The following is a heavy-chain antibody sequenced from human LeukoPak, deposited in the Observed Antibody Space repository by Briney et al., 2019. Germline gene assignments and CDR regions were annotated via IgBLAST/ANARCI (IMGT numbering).Heavy chain of an antibody. CDR2: ISGSGGST. J-gene: IGHJ4*02. D-gene: IGHD2-15*01. CDR1: GFTFSSYA. CDR3: AKDGLVVAATLGLRDY. Sequence: GGSLRLSCAASGFTFSSYAMSWVRQAPGKGLEWVSAISGSGGSTYYADSAKGRFTISRDNSKNTLYLQMNSLRAEDTAVYYCAKDGLVVAATLGLRDYWGQGTLVTVSS. V-gene: IGHV3-23*01.